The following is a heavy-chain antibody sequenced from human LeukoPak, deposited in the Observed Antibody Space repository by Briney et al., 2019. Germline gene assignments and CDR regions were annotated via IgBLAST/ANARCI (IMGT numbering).Heavy chain of an antibody. CDR2: ISSSSSYI. V-gene: IGHV3-21*01. CDR3: ARDDYGDPNWFDP. CDR1: GFTFSSYS. D-gene: IGHD4-17*01. Sequence: GGSLRLSCAASGFTFSSYSMNWVRQAPGKGLEWVSSISSSSSYIYYADSVKGRFTISRDNAKNSLYLQMNSLRAEDTAVYYCARDDYGDPNWFDPWGQGTLVTVSS. J-gene: IGHJ5*02.